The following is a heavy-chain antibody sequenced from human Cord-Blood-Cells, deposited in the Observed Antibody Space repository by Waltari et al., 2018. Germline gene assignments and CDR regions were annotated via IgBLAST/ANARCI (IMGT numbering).Heavy chain of an antibody. CDR1: GYSISSGYY. CDR3: ARFDSSSDAFDI. D-gene: IGHD6-6*01. CDR2: IYHSGST. V-gene: IGHV4-38-2*02. J-gene: IGHJ3*02. Sequence: QVQLQESGPGLVKPSETLSLTCTVSGYSISSGYYWGWIWQPPGKGLEWIGSIYHSGSTYYNPSLKSRVTISVDTSKNQFSLKLSSVTAADTAVYYCARFDSSSDAFDIWGQGTMVTVSS.